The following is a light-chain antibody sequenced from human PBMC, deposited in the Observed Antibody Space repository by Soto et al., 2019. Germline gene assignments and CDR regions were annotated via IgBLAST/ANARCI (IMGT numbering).Light chain of an antibody. CDR3: QQYYSYPFT. CDR2: AAS. Sequence: AIRLTPSPSSFSASTGDRVTITCRASQGISSYLAWYQQKPGKAPKLLIYAASTLQSGVPSRFSGSGSGTDFTLTISCLQSEDFATYYCQQYYSYPFTFGGGTKVDIK. CDR1: QGISSY. V-gene: IGKV1-8*01. J-gene: IGKJ4*01.